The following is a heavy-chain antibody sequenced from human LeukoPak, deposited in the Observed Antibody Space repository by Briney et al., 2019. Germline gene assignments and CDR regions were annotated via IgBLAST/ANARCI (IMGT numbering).Heavy chain of an antibody. J-gene: IGHJ4*02. CDR2: IYYSGST. Sequence: MPSETLSLTCTVSGGSISSSSHYWGWIRQSPGKGLEWIGNIYYSGSTYYNPSLKSRVTISVDTSKNKFSLNLSSVSAADTAVYYCARTSTGTDFDLWGQGTLVTVSS. CDR3: ARTSTGTDFDL. V-gene: IGHV4-39*01. D-gene: IGHD1-1*01. CDR1: GGSISSSSHY.